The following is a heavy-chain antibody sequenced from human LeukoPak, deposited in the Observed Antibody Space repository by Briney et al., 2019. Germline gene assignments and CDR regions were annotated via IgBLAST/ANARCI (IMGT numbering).Heavy chain of an antibody. V-gene: IGHV3-20*04. J-gene: IGHJ4*02. D-gene: IGHD6-19*01. CDR1: GFTFDDYG. CDR3: ARIAVAGTLGDLDY. CDR2: INWYGGST. Sequence: GGSLRLFCAASGFTFDDYGMSWVRQAPGKGREGVSGINWYGGSTGYADSVKGRFTISRDNAKNSLYLQMNSLRAEDTALYYCARIAVAGTLGDLDYWGQGTLVTVSS.